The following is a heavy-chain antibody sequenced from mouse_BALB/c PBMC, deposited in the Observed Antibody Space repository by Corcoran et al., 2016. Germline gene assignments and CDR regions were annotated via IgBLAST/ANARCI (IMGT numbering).Heavy chain of an antibody. D-gene: IGHD1-1*01. CDR3: AREDYYYYGSSYLFAY. V-gene: IGHV3-6*02. Sequence: DVQLQESGPGLVKPSQSLSLTCSVTGYSITSGYYWNWIRQFPGNKLEWMGYISYDGSNNYNPSLKNRISITRDTSKNQFFLKLNSVTTEDTATYYCAREDYYYYGSSYLFAYWGQGTLVTVSA. CDR1: GYSITSGYY. J-gene: IGHJ3*01. CDR2: ISYDGSN.